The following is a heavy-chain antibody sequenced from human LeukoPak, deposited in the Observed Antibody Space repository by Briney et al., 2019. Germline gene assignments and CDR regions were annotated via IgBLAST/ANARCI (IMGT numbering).Heavy chain of an antibody. CDR2: TYYRSRWGN. CDR1: EDSVSNNIAT. Sequence: SQTLSLTCAISEDSVSNNIATWNWVRQSPSRGLEWLGRTYYRSRWGNDYAISVKSRITINPDTSRNQFSLQLNSVTPEDTAVYYCSANFDFWGQGTLVTVSS. CDR3: SANFDF. V-gene: IGHV6-1*01. D-gene: IGHD6-19*01. J-gene: IGHJ4*02.